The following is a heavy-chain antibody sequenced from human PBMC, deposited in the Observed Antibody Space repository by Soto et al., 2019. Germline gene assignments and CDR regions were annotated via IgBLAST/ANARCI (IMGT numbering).Heavy chain of an antibody. CDR1: GYSFTSYG. J-gene: IGHJ3*02. CDR3: ARALARGYCSSTSCSRDDAFDI. V-gene: IGHV5-51*01. D-gene: IGHD2-2*01. Sequence: GESLKISCKGSGYSFTSYGIGWVRQMPGKGLEWMGIIYPGDSDTRYSPSFQGQVTISADKSISTAYLQWSSLKASDTAMYYCARALARGYCSSTSCSRDDAFDIWGQGTMVTVSS. CDR2: IYPGDSDT.